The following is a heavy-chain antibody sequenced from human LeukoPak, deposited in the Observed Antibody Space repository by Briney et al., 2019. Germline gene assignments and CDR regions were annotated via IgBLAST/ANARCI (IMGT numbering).Heavy chain of an antibody. J-gene: IGHJ4*02. V-gene: IGHV3-9*01. CDR1: GFTFEDHV. Sequence: HPGRSLRLSCAASGFTFEDHVIHWVRQAPGKGLEWVSSISWSGDRMGYADAVKGRFTISRDNAKNSLFLQMNSLRVEDTALYYCAKDLGGSATTVWGQGTLVTVSS. CDR2: ISWSGDRM. CDR3: AKDLGGSATTV. D-gene: IGHD2-2*01.